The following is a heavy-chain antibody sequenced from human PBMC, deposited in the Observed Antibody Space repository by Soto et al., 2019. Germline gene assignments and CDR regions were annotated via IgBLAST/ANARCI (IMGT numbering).Heavy chain of an antibody. CDR3: ARENWHSGDY. CDR1: GFTFSSYW. D-gene: IGHD1-7*01. V-gene: IGHV3-7*01. J-gene: IGHJ4*02. CDR2: INQDGSEK. Sequence: GGSLRLSCAASGFTFSSYWMSWVRQAPGKGLEWVANINQDGSEKYYVDSVKGRFTISRDNAKNLLYLQMDSLRAEDTAVFYCARENWHSGDYWGQGTLVTVSS.